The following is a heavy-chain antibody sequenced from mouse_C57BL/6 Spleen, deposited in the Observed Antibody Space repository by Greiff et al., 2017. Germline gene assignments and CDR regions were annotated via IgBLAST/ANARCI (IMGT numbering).Heavy chain of an antibody. Sequence: EVKLVESGGGLVQPGGSLKLSCAASGFTFSDYYMYWVRQTPEKRLEWVAYISNGGGSTYYPDTVKGRFTISRDNAKNTLYLQMSRLKSEDTAMYYCARHGSSYRYFDYWGQGTTLTVSS. CDR1: GFTFSDYY. V-gene: IGHV5-12*01. D-gene: IGHD1-1*01. CDR2: ISNGGGST. J-gene: IGHJ2*01. CDR3: ARHGSSYRYFDY.